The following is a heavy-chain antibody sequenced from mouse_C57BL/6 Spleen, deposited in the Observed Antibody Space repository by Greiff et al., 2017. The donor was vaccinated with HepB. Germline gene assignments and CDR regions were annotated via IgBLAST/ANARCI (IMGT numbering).Heavy chain of an antibody. CDR2: IYPGNSDT. J-gene: IGHJ3*01. D-gene: IGHD2-3*01. CDR3: TGDGYGAAWFAY. V-gene: IGHV1-5*01. CDR1: GYTFTSYW. Sequence: EVQLQESGTVLARPGASVKMSCKTSGYTFTSYWMHWVKQRPGQGLEWIGAIYPGNSDTSYNQKFKGKAKLTAVTSASTAYMELSSLTNEDSAVYYCTGDGYGAAWFAYWGQGTLVTVSA.